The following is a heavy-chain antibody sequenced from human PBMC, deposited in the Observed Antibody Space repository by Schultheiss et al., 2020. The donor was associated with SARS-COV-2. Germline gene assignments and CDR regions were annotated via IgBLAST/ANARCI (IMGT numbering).Heavy chain of an antibody. CDR1: GGSISSSSYY. Sequence: SETLSLTCTVSGGSISSSSYYWGWIRQPPGKGLEWIGSIYHSGSTYYNPSLKSRVTISVDTSKNQFSLKLSSVTAADTAVYYCARDPRRTGFDPWGQGTLVTVSS. CDR3: ARDPRRTGFDP. V-gene: IGHV4-39*07. J-gene: IGHJ5*02. CDR2: IYHSGST.